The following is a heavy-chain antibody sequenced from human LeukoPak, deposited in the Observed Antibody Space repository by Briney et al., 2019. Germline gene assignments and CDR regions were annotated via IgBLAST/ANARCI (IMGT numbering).Heavy chain of an antibody. CDR1: GFTFSYYY. CDR2: IRSTANGYAT. D-gene: IGHD3-10*01. CDR3: TGNYYGSGSYADFDY. J-gene: IGHJ4*02. Sequence: PGGSLRLSCAASGFTFSYYYMSGVRQASGKGLEWVGRIRSTANGYATAYAASVKGRFTISRDDSKNTAYLQMDSLKTEDTAVYYCTGNYYGSGSYADFDYWGQGTLVTVSS. V-gene: IGHV3-73*01.